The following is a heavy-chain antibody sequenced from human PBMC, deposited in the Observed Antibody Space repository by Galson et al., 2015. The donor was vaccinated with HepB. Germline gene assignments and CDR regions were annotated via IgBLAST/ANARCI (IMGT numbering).Heavy chain of an antibody. J-gene: IGHJ5*02. CDR2: AIPIFGAA. Sequence: SVKVSCKASGGTFNSYAISWVRQAPGQGLEWMGGAIPIFGAAKYAQRLQGRVSITADESTSTAYMELSSLTSEDTAVYYCATVHLFGWFDPWGQGTLVTVSS. V-gene: IGHV1-69*13. CDR1: GGTFNSYA. D-gene: IGHD3-10*01. CDR3: ATVHLFGWFDP.